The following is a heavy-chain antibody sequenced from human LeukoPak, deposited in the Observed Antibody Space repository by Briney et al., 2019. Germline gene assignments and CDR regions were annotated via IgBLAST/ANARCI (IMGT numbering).Heavy chain of an antibody. J-gene: IGHJ4*02. CDR3: ATGSPYDYGDSVSPFDN. CDR2: ISGSGGST. V-gene: IGHV3-23*01. Sequence: PGGSLRLSCAASGFTFSSYAMSWVRQAPGKGLEWVSAISGSGGSTYYADSVKGRFTISRDNSKNTLYLQMNSLRVEDTAVYYCATGSPYDYGDSVSPFDNWGQGTLVTVSS. D-gene: IGHD4-17*01. CDR1: GFTFSSYA.